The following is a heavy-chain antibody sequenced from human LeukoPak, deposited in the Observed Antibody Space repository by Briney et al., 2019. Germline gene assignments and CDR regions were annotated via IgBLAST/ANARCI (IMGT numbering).Heavy chain of an antibody. CDR2: LSGSGGST. D-gene: IGHD4-17*01. V-gene: IGHV3-23*01. J-gene: IGHJ4*02. CDR3: AKARSSTVTTSFDY. Sequence: PGGSLRLSCAPSGFTFSSFAMTWVRQAPGEGLEWVSTLSGSGGSTYYADSVKGRFTISRDNSKNTLYLQMNSLRAEDTAVYYCAKARSSTVTTSFDYWGQGTLVIVSS. CDR1: GFTFSSFA.